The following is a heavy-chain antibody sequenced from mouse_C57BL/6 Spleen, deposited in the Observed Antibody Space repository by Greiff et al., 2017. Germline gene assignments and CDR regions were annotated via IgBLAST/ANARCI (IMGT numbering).Heavy chain of an antibody. CDR2: IDPSDSYT. J-gene: IGHJ4*01. CDR3: ARSSNWDDAMDY. Sequence: VQLQQPGAELVMPGASVKLSCKASGYTFTSYWMHWVKQRPGQGLEWIGEIDPSDSYTNYNQKFKGKSTLTVDKSSSTAYMQLSSLTSEDSAVYYCARSSNWDDAMDYWGQGTSVTVSS. CDR1: GYTFTSYW. V-gene: IGHV1-69*01. D-gene: IGHD4-1*01.